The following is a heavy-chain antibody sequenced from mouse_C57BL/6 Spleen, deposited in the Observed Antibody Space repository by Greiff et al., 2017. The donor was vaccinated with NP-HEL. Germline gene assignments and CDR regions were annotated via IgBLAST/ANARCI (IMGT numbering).Heavy chain of an antibody. D-gene: IGHD1-1*01. CDR1: GFTFSDYG. CDR3: ARPYGSSYGGNFDY. J-gene: IGHJ2*01. Sequence: EVQLVESGGGLVKPGGSLKLSCAASGFTFSDYGMHWVRQAPEKGLEWVAYISSGSSTIYYADTVKGRFTISRDNAKNTLFLQMTSLRSEDTAMYYCARPYGSSYGGNFDYWGQGTTLTVSS. V-gene: IGHV5-17*01. CDR2: ISSGSSTI.